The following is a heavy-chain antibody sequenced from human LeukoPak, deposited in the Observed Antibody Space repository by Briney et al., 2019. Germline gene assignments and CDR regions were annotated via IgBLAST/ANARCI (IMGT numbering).Heavy chain of an antibody. D-gene: IGHD2-2*02. J-gene: IGHJ4*02. CDR2: IYHSGSA. V-gene: IGHV4-38-2*02. Sequence: PSETLSLTCTVSGYSITSGYNWAWIRQPPGKVLEWIGSIYHSGSAYYNPSLKSRVTISVDTSKNQFSLKLSSVSAADTAVYYCVRYCSSTTCYTRAVDYWGQGTLVTVSS. CDR1: GYSITSGYN. CDR3: VRYCSSTTCYTRAVDY.